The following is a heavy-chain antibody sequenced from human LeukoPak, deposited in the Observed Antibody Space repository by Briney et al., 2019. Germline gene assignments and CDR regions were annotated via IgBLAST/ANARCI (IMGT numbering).Heavy chain of an antibody. CDR1: GASITSYH. D-gene: IGHD6-6*01. CDR3: SRQGSTY. Sequence: SETLSLTCTVSGASITSYHWSWIRQPAGKGLEIGRMFYSGNTDYNPSLKSRLTMSIDTSKNQFSLKLSPVTAADTAMYYCSRQGSTYWGPGTMVTVSS. V-gene: IGHV4-4*07. CDR2: MFYSGNT. J-gene: IGHJ4*03.